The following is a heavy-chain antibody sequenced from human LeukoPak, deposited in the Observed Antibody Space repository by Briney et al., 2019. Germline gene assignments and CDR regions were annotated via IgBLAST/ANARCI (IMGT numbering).Heavy chain of an antibody. Sequence: PSETLSLTCTVSGGSISSYYWSWIRQPPGKRLEWIGYIYYSGSTNYNPSLKSRVTMSVDTSKNQFSLKLSSATAADTAVYYCARVGPLLRYFDWPNLNWFDPWGQGTLVTVSS. D-gene: IGHD3-9*01. CDR1: GGSISSYY. CDR2: IYYSGST. V-gene: IGHV4-59*01. J-gene: IGHJ5*02. CDR3: ARVGPLLRYFDWPNLNWFDP.